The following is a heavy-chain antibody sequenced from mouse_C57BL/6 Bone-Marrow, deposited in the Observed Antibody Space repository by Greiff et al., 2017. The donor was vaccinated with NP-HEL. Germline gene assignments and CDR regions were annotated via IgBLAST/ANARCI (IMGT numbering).Heavy chain of an antibody. J-gene: IGHJ3*01. V-gene: IGHV1-81*01. D-gene: IGHD2-2*01. Sequence: LEESGAELARPGASVKLSCKASGYTFTSYGISWVKQRTGQGLEWIGEIYPRSGHTYYNEKFKGKATLTADNSSSTAYMELRSLTSEDSAVYFCARGGDGYDPFAYWGQGTLVTVSA. CDR3: ARGGDGYDPFAY. CDR1: GYTFTSYG. CDR2: IYPRSGHT.